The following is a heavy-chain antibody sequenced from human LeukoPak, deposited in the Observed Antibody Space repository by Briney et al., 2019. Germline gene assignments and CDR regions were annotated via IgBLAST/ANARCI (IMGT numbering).Heavy chain of an antibody. Sequence: PGGSLRLSCAASGFTFSSYSMNRVRQAPGKGLEWVSSISSSSSYIYYADSVKGRFTISRDNAKNSLYLQMNSLRAEDTAVYYCARESGREQWLVTTYYYYYGMDVWGQGTTVTVSS. V-gene: IGHV3-21*01. CDR1: GFTFSSYS. CDR2: ISSSSSYI. D-gene: IGHD6-19*01. J-gene: IGHJ6*02. CDR3: ARESGREQWLVTTYYYYYGMDV.